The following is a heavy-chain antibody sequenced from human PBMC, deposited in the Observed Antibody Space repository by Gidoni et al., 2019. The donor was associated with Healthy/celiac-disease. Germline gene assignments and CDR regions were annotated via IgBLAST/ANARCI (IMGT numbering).Heavy chain of an antibody. CDR2: IYYSGST. Sequence: QLQLQESGPGLVKPSETLSLTCPVSGGSISSSSYYWGWIRQPPGKGLEWIGSIYYSGSTYYNPSLKSRVTISVDTSKNQFSLKLSSVTAADTAVYYCARHGRPQWELLDWGQGTLVTVSS. CDR1: GGSISSSSYY. V-gene: IGHV4-39*01. D-gene: IGHD1-26*01. J-gene: IGHJ4*02. CDR3: ARHGRPQWELLD.